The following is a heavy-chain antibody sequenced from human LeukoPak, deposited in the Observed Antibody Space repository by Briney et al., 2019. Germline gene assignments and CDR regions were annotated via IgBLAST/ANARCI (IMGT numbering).Heavy chain of an antibody. CDR2: IRSKAYGGTT. Sequence: GGSLRLSCVASGFIVSNNYMSWFRQAPGKGLEWVGFIRSKAYGGTTEYAASVKGRFTISRDDSKSIAYLQMNSLKTEDTAVYYCSPSGYLIDYWGQGTLVTVSS. D-gene: IGHD3-22*01. CDR1: GFIVSNNY. V-gene: IGHV3-49*03. J-gene: IGHJ4*02. CDR3: SPSGYLIDY.